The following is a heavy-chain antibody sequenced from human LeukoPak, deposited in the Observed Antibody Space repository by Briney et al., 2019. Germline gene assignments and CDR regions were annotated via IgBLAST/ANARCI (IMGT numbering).Heavy chain of an antibody. J-gene: IGHJ5*02. V-gene: IGHV1-69*05. CDR2: IIPIFGTA. Sequence: SVKVSCKGSGGTFISYAISLVGQAPGQGGEWMGRIIPIFGTATYAQKFQGSVTITTDESTSTAYMELISLRSEDTAVYYCARIRYYYDSSGYYFFWFDPLGQGTLVTVSS. D-gene: IGHD3-22*01. CDR1: GGTFISYA. CDR3: ARIRYYYDSSGYYFFWFDP.